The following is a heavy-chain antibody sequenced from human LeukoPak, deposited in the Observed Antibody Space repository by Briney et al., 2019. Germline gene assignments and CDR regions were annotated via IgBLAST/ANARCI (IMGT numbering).Heavy chain of an antibody. CDR1: GYTFTGYY. J-gene: IGHJ4*02. CDR2: INPNSGGA. Sequence: GASVKVSCKASGYTFTGYYMHWVRQAPGQGLEWMGWINPNSGGASYAQKFQGRVTMTRDTSISTAYMELSRLRSDDTAVYYCARGGTAMDSLDYWGQGTLVTVSS. D-gene: IGHD5-18*01. CDR3: ARGGTAMDSLDY. V-gene: IGHV1-2*02.